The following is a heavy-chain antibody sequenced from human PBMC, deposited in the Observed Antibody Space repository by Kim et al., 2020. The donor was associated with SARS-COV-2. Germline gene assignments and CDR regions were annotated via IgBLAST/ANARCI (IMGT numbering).Heavy chain of an antibody. D-gene: IGHD3-22*01. V-gene: IGHV3-30*18. J-gene: IGHJ3*02. CDR2: ISYDGSNK. CDR1: GFTFSSYG. Sequence: GGSLRLSCAASGFTFSSYGMHWVRQAPGKGLEWVAVISYDGSNKYYADSVKGRFTISRDNSKNTLYLQMNSLRAEDTAVYYCAKSLDWASSGHDAFDIWGQGTMVTVSS. CDR3: AKSLDWASSGHDAFDI.